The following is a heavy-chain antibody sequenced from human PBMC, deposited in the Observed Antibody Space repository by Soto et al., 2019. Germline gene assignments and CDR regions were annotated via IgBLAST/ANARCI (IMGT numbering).Heavy chain of an antibody. J-gene: IGHJ4*02. CDR3: ARLDVSDFDY. V-gene: IGHV4-30-4*01. CDR2: IYYIGST. CDR1: GGSISSGGYY. Sequence: SETLSLTCTVSGGSISSGGYYWSWIRHPPGKGLEWIGYIYYIGSTYYNPSLKSRVTISVDTSKNQFSLKLSSVTAADTAVYYCARLDVSDFDYWGQGTLVTVYS.